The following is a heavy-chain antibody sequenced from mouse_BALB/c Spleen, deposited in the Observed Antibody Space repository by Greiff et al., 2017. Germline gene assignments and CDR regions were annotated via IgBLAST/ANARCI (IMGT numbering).Heavy chain of an antibody. CDR2: INPYNGAT. CDR3: AREDWDELGYYFDY. D-gene: IGHD4-1*01. CDR1: GYSFTGYY. J-gene: IGHJ2*01. V-gene: IGHV1-31*01. Sequence: EVQLQQSGPELVKPGASVKISCKASGYSFTGYYMHWVKQSHVKSLEWIGRINPYNGATSYNQNFKDKASLTVDKSSSTAYMELHSLTSEDSAVYYCAREDWDELGYYFDYWGQGTTRTVSS.